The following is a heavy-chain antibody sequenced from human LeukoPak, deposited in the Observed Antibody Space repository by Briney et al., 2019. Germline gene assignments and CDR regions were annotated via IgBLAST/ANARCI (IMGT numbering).Heavy chain of an antibody. CDR1: GITFSSYW. CDR3: ARDLVGTIFGVVITYFDY. D-gene: IGHD3-3*01. J-gene: IGHJ4*02. V-gene: IGHV3-7*01. Sequence: GGSLRLSCAASGITFSSYWMHWVRQAPGKGLEWVANIKQDGSEKYYVDSVKGRFTISRDNAKNSLYLQMNSLRAEDTAVYYCARDLVGTIFGVVITYFDYWGQGTLVTVSS. CDR2: IKQDGSEK.